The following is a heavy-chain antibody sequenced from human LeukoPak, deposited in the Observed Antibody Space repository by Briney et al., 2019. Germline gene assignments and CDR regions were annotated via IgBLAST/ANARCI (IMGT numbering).Heavy chain of an antibody. V-gene: IGHV3-33*01. CDR1: GFSFSGYG. J-gene: IGHJ4*02. Sequence: GGSLRLSCAASGFSFSGYGMHWVRQAPGKGLDWVAVIWYDGSNKNYADSVKGRFTISRDNAKNTLYLQMNSLRAEDTAVYYCARSLVVIDYWGQGTLVTVSS. CDR3: ARSLVVIDY. CDR2: IWYDGSNK. D-gene: IGHD3-16*02.